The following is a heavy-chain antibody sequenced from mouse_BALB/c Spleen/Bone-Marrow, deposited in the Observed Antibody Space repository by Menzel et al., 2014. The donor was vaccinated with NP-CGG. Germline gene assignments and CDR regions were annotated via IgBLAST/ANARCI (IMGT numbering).Heavy chain of an antibody. D-gene: IGHD2-4*01. V-gene: IGHV1S135*01. CDR2: IDPFNGGT. Sequence: EVQLQQSGPELMKTGASVKISCKASGYSFTSYHMHWVKQSHGKSLEWIGYIDPFNGGTSYNQKFKGKATLTVDKSSSTAYMHLSSLTSEDSAVYYCAPYDYDVNYLGQGTTPTVSS. CDR1: GYSFTSYH. J-gene: IGHJ2*01. CDR3: APYDYDVNY.